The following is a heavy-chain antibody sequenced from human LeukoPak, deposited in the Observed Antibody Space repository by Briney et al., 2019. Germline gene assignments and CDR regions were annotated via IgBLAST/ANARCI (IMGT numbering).Heavy chain of an antibody. D-gene: IGHD3-22*01. J-gene: IGHJ5*02. Sequence: SETLSLTCTVSGGSATSGDYYWSWIRQPPGKGLEWIAYMYYSGSTYYNPSLKSRVTMSADTSKNQLSLKLRSVTAADTAVYYCARPYYYDSRIDPWGQGILVTVSS. V-gene: IGHV4-30-4*01. CDR1: GGSATSGDYY. CDR3: ARPYYYDSRIDP. CDR2: MYYSGST.